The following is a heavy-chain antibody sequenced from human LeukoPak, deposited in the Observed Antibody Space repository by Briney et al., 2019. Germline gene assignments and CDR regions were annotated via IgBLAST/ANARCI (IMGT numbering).Heavy chain of an antibody. V-gene: IGHV1-18*01. D-gene: IGHD6-13*01. CDR3: ARVDSSRQYYYYYMDV. Sequence: ASVKVSCKASGYTFTSYGISWVRQAPGQGLEWMGWISAYNGNTNYAQKLQGRVTMTTDTSTSTAYMELRSLRSDDTAVYYCARVDSSRQYYYYYMDVWGKGTTVTVSS. J-gene: IGHJ6*03. CDR1: GYTFTSYG. CDR2: ISAYNGNT.